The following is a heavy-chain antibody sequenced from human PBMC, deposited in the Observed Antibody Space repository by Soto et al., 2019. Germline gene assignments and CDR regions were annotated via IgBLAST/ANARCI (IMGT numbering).Heavy chain of an antibody. D-gene: IGHD2-2*01. CDR3: ARWIVVPAAISSRNWFDP. V-gene: IGHV4-31*03. Sequence: QVQLQESGPGLVKPSQTLSLTCTVSGGSISSGGYYWSWIRQHPGKGLEWIGYIYYSGSTYYNPSLKSRVTISVDTSKNQFSLKLSSVTAADTAVYYCARWIVVPAAISSRNWFDPWGQGTLVTVSS. CDR2: IYYSGST. J-gene: IGHJ5*02. CDR1: GGSISSGGYY.